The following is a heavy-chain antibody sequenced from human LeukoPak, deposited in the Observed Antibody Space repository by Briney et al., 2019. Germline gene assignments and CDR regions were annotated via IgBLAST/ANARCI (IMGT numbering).Heavy chain of an antibody. CDR2: ISSGSTTI. CDR1: GFSFSSYC. J-gene: IGHJ6*03. CDR3: MDV. Sequence: GGSLRLSCAASGFSFSSYCLTWVRQAPGKGLEWVSYISSGSTTIDYADSVKGRFTISRDNAKSSVYLQMNRLRAEDTAVYYYMDVWGKGTTVIVSS. V-gene: IGHV3-48*01.